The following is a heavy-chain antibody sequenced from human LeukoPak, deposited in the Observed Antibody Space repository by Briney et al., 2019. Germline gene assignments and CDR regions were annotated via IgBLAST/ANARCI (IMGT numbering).Heavy chain of an antibody. D-gene: IGHD3-22*01. V-gene: IGHV3-23*01. J-gene: IGHJ4*02. CDR1: GFIFSSYA. Sequence: GGSLRLSCAASGFIFSSYAMSWVRQAPGKGLEWVSAISGSGDSTYYADSVKGRFTISRDKSKNTLYLQMNSLRAEDTAVYYCAKDALTYFYDSSGWYYFDYWGQGTLVTVSS. CDR3: AKDALTYFYDSSGWYYFDY. CDR2: ISGSGDST.